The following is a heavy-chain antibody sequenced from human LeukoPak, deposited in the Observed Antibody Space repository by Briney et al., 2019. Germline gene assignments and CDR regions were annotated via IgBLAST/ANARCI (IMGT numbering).Heavy chain of an antibody. CDR1: GGTFSSYA. D-gene: IGHD1-26*01. V-gene: IGHV1-69*05. Sequence: ASVKVSCKASGGTFSSYAISWARQAPGQGLEWMGRIIPIFGTANYAQKFQGRVTITTDESTSTAYMELSSLRSEDTAVYYCAASMGATTTDYWGQGTLVTVSS. J-gene: IGHJ4*02. CDR2: IIPIFGTA. CDR3: AASMGATTTDY.